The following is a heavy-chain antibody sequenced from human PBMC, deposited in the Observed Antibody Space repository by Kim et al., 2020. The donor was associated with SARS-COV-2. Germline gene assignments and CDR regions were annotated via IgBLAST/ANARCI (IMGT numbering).Heavy chain of an antibody. CDR2: IKSKTDGGTT. D-gene: IGHD3-3*01. CDR3: AFWSGYYRHYYYGMDV. CDR1: GFTFSNAW. Sequence: GGSLRLSCAASGFTFSNAWMSWVRQAPGKGLEWVGRIKSKTDGGTTDYAAPVKGRFTISRDDSKNTLYLQMNSLKTEDTAVYYCAFWSGYYRHYYYGMDVWGQGTTVTVSS. V-gene: IGHV3-15*01. J-gene: IGHJ6*02.